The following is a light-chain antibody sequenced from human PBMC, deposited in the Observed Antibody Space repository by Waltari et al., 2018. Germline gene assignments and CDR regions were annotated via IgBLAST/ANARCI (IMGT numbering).Light chain of an antibody. CDR2: DAS. V-gene: IGKV3-11*01. Sequence: EIVLTQSPVILSLSPGERATLSCRASQSVSPYLAWYQHKPGQVPRLLIYDASNRATGIPARFSGSGSGTDFTLTISSLEPEDFAVYYCQHRSNWPPSTFGQGTRLEIK. CDR3: QHRSNWPPST. CDR1: QSVSPY. J-gene: IGKJ5*01.